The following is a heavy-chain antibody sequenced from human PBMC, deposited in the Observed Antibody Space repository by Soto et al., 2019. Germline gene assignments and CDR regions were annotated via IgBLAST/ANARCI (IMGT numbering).Heavy chain of an antibody. CDR2: INPNSGGT. CDR3: ARDQYDYGDYGYYYYYKAV. Sequence: ASVKVSCKASGYTFTGYYMHWVRQAPGQGLEWMGWINPNSGGTNYAQKFQGWVTMTRDTSISTAYMELSRLRSDDTAVYYCARDQYDYGDYGYYYYYKAVWGQGTTLIVAS. D-gene: IGHD4-17*01. CDR1: GYTFTGYY. V-gene: IGHV1-2*04. J-gene: IGHJ6*03.